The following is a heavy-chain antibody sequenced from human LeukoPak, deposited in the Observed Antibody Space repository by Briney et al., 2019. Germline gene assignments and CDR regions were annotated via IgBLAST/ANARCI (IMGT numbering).Heavy chain of an antibody. J-gene: IGHJ4*02. V-gene: IGHV3-23*01. CDR2: ISTSGGTT. CDR1: GFTFDSYF. D-gene: IGHD5-18*01. CDR3: AREGKYSYGPFDY. Sequence: GGSLRLSCAASGFTFDSYFMNWVRQAPAKGLEWVSGISTSGGTTYYADPVKGRFTISRDNSKDTLFLQMNSLRAEDTAVYYCAREGKYSYGPFDYWGQGTLVTVSS.